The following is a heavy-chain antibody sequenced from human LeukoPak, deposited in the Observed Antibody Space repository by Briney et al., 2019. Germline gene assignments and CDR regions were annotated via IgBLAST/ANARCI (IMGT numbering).Heavy chain of an antibody. V-gene: IGHV3-23*01. CDR3: AKRGVVIRVILVGFHKEAYYFDS. J-gene: IGHJ4*02. D-gene: IGHD3-22*01. CDR2: ISGSGGST. CDR1: GITLSNYG. Sequence: GGSLRLSRAVSGITLSNYGMSWVRQAPGKGLEWVAGISGSGGSTNYADSVKGRFTISRDNPKNTLYLQMNSLTVEDTAVYFCAKRGVVIRVILVGFHKEAYYFDSWGQGALVTVSS.